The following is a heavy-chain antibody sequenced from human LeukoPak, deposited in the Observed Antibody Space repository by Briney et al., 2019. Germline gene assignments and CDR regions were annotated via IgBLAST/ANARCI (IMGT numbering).Heavy chain of an antibody. CDR2: IYYSGNT. CDR1: GVSISSSNSY. Sequence: PSETLSLTCTVSGVSISSSNSYWGWIRQPPGKGLEWIGSIYYSGNTYYNASLKSQVSISIDTSKNQFSLRLTSVTAADTAVYYCARGEIVGATTYLCSAFDIWGQGTMVTVSS. D-gene: IGHD1-26*01. V-gene: IGHV4-39*01. J-gene: IGHJ3*02. CDR3: ARGEIVGATTYLCSAFDI.